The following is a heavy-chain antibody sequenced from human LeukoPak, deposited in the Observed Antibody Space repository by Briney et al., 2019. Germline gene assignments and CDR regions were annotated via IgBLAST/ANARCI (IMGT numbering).Heavy chain of an antibody. V-gene: IGHV4-39*07. D-gene: IGHD3-16*02. CDR3: ARGEMITFGGVIVRALVGFDY. CDR2: IYYSGST. J-gene: IGHJ4*02. CDR1: GGSISSSSYY. Sequence: PSETLSLTCTVSGGSISSSSYYWGWIRQPPGKGLEWIGSIYYSGSTYYNPSLKSRVTISVDTSKNQFSLKLSSVTAADTAVYYCARGEMITFGGVIVRALVGFDYWGQGTLVTVSS.